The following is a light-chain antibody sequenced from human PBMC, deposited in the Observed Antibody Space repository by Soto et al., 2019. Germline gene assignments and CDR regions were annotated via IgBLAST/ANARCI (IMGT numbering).Light chain of an antibody. Sequence: QSVLAQPASVSGSPGQSITISCTGTSSDVGAYNYVSWYQHHPGKVPKLLIYEVTNRPSGVSDRFSGSKSGNTASLTVSGLQAEDEADYYCSSYAGSNNCVFGTGTKVTVL. CDR3: SSYAGSNNCV. J-gene: IGLJ1*01. V-gene: IGLV2-14*01. CDR2: EVT. CDR1: SSDVGAYNY.